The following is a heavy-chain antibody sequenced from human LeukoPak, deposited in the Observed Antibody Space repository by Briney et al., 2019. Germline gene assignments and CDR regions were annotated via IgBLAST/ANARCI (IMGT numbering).Heavy chain of an antibody. V-gene: IGHV1-3*01. CDR3: ARKNYGDRHPYDY. CDR1: GYTFTSYA. D-gene: IGHD2-21*02. Sequence: ASVKVSCKASGYTFTSYAMHWVRQAPGQRLEWMGWINAGNGNTKYSQKFQGRVTITRDTSASIAYMELSSLTSEDTAIYYCARKNYGDRHPYDYWGQGTLVTVSS. CDR2: INAGNGNT. J-gene: IGHJ4*02.